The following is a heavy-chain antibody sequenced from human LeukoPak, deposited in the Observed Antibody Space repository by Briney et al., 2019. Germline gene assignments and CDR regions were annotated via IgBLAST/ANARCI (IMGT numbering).Heavy chain of an antibody. CDR3: ARDSATMITFGGVIANGAFDI. V-gene: IGHV4-61*01. CDR2: IYYSGST. J-gene: IGHJ3*02. D-gene: IGHD3-16*02. Sequence: PSETLSLTCIASSGSISSSSYYWSWIRQPPGKGLEWIGYIYYSGSTNYNPSLKSRVTISVDTSKNQFSLKLSSVTAADTAVYYCARDSATMITFGGVIANGAFDIWGQGTMVTVSS. CDR1: SGSISSSSYY.